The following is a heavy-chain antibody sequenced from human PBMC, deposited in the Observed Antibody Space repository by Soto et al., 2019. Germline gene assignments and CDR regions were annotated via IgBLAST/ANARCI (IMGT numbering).Heavy chain of an antibody. J-gene: IGHJ5*02. D-gene: IGHD7-27*01. V-gene: IGHV4-30-4*01. CDR2: IYYSGST. Sequence: SETLSLTCTVSGGSISSGDYYWSWIRQPPGKGLEWIGYIYYSGSTYYNPSLKSRVTISVDTSKNQFSLKLSSVTAADTAVYYCAREDLTNWFDPWGQGTLVTVSS. CDR1: GGSISSGDYY. CDR3: AREDLTNWFDP.